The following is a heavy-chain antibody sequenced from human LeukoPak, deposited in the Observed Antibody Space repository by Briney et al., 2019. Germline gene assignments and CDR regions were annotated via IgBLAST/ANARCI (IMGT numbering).Heavy chain of an antibody. CDR2: ISSSSSTI. V-gene: IGHV3-48*01. D-gene: IGHD6-13*01. CDR1: GFTFSSYS. J-gene: IGHJ3*02. CDR3: ARDSGSPQDAFDI. Sequence: QPGGSLRLSCAASGFTFSSYSMNWVRQAPGKGLEWVSYISSSSSTIYYADSVKGRFTISRDNAKNSLYLQMNSLRAEDTAVYYCARDSGSPQDAFDIWGQGTMVTVSS.